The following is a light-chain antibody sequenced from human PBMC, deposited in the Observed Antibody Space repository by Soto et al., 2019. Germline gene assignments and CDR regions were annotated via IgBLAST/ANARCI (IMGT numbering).Light chain of an antibody. V-gene: IGLV2-14*01. CDR3: AAWDDRLNDYV. CDR1: SSDVGGYNY. Sequence: QSALTQPASVSGSPGQSITISCTGTSSDVGGYNYVSWYQQHPGKAPKLMIYEVSNRPSGVPDRFSGSKSGTSASLAISGLQSEDEADYFCAAWDDRLNDYVFGTGTKVTVL. CDR2: EVS. J-gene: IGLJ1*01.